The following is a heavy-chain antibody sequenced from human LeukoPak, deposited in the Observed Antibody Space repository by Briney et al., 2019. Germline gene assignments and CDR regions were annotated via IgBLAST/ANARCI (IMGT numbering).Heavy chain of an antibody. CDR2: ISGSVGST. V-gene: IGHV3-23*01. D-gene: IGHD3-22*01. CDR3: AKDLSSRYFYDNTGYSYFDS. Sequence: GGSLRLSCAASGFTFSSYAMSWVRQAPGKGLEWVSVISGSVGSTYYADSVKGRFTISRDNSKNTLYLQMKSLRAEDTAIYYCAKDLSSRYFYDNTGYSYFDSWGQGVLVSVSS. CDR1: GFTFSSYA. J-gene: IGHJ4*02.